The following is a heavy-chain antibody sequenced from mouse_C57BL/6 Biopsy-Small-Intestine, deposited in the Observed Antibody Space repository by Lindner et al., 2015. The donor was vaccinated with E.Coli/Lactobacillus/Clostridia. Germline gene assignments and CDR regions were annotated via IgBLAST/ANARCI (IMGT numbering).Heavy chain of an antibody. CDR2: ISAYNGNT. D-gene: IGHD1-3*01. J-gene: IGHJ4*01. Sequence: SVKVSCKASGYTFTIYGISWVRQAPGQGLEWMGWISAYNGNTKYAQKLQGRVTMTTDTSTSTAYMELRSLRSDDTAVYYCAREGPNREWFDPWGQGTLVTVSS. CDR3: AREGPNREWFDP. CDR1: GYTFTIYG. V-gene: IGHV1-84*02.